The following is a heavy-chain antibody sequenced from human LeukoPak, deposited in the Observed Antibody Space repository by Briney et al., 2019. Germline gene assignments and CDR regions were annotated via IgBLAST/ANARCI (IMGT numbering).Heavy chain of an antibody. D-gene: IGHD1-1*01. CDR1: GGSISSYY. CDR3: ARQLNPHKLPSLRVYYMDV. V-gene: IGHV4-4*07. J-gene: IGHJ6*03. Sequence: SETLSLTCTVSGGSISSYYWSWIRQPAGMGLEWIGRIYTSGSTNYNPSLKSRVTMSVDTSKNQFSLKLSSVTAADTAVYYCARQLNPHKLPSLRVYYMDVWGKGTTVTISS. CDR2: IYTSGST.